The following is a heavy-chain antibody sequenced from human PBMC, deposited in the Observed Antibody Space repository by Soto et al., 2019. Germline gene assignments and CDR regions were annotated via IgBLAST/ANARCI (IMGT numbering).Heavy chain of an antibody. J-gene: IGHJ4*02. CDR3: AIDCSSSSCSVYAY. CDR2: ITASGEKL. V-gene: IGHV3-23*01. CDR1: GFSLSSYA. Sequence: PGGSLRLSCAPSGFSLSSYAMTWVRQAPGKGLEWVSGITASGEKLYYADSVKGRFTVSRDNSKNTLYLQMHRLRADDTAVYYCAIDCSSSSCSVYAYCGQG. D-gene: IGHD2-2*01.